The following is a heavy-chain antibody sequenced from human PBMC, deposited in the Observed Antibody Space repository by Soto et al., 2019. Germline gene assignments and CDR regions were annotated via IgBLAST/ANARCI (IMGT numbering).Heavy chain of an antibody. D-gene: IGHD3-22*01. J-gene: IGHJ6*02. CDR1: GGSIVSSGYL. CDR2: SYYSGRV. Sequence: QVQLQESGPGLLKPSQTLSLTCTVSGGSIVSSGYLWTWVRQHPGKGLEWIGYSYYSGRVDYNPSLRSRVSISVDTSQNQFSLKLTSVTAADTAFYLCARTDSRRNYYFMDVWGRGTTVTVSS. V-gene: IGHV4-31*03. CDR3: ARTDSRRNYYFMDV.